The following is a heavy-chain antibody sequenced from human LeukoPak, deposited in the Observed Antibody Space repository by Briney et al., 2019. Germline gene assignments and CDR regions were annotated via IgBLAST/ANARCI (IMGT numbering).Heavy chain of an antibody. CDR1: GFTFSSYG. J-gene: IGHJ4*02. CDR2: ISYDGSNK. CDR3: AKGGY. Sequence: PGRSLSLSCAASGFTFSSYGIHWVRQAPGKVLEWVVVISYDGSNKYYADSVKARFTISRDNSKNTLYLQMNSLSAEDTAVYYCAKGGYWGQGTLVTVSS. V-gene: IGHV3-30*18.